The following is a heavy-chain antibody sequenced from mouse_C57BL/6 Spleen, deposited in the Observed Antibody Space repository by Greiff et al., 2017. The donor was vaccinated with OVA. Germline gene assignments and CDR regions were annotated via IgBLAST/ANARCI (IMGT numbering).Heavy chain of an antibody. CDR3: ARGLRLLYAMDY. D-gene: IGHD3-2*02. CDR1: GYTFTSYW. J-gene: IGHJ4*01. Sequence: QLKQPGAELVRPGSSVKLSCKASGYTFTSYWMDWVKQRPGQGLEWIGNIYPSDSVTHYNQKIKDKATLTVDKSSSRAYMQLSSLLSEDAAVYYCARGLRLLYAMDYWGQGTSVTVSS. CDR2: IYPSDSVT. V-gene: IGHV1-61*01.